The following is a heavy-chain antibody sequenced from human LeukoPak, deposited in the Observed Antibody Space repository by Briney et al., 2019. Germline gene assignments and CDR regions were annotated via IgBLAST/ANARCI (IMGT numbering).Heavy chain of an antibody. CDR1: GGSFSGYY. D-gene: IGHD4-23*01. J-gene: IGHJ4*02. V-gene: IGHV4-34*01. Sequence: PSETLSLTCAVYGGSFSGYYWSWIRQPPGKGLEWIGEINHSGSTNYSPSLKSRVTISVDTSKNQFSLKLSSVTAADTAVYYCARDPSRWTFDYWGQGTLVTVSS. CDR3: ARDPSRWTFDY. CDR2: INHSGST.